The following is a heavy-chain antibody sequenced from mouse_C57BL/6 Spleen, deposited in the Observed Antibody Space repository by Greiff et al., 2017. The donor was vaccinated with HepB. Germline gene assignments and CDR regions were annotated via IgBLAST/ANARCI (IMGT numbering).Heavy chain of an antibody. Sequence: VKLMESGPELVKPGASVKISCKASGYAFSSSWMNWVKQRPGKGLEWIGRIYPGDGDTNYNGKFKGKATLTADKSSSTAYMQLSSLTSEDSAVYFCARGNYVAWFAYWGQGTLVTVSA. CDR2: IYPGDGDT. D-gene: IGHD2-1*01. J-gene: IGHJ3*01. CDR1: GYAFSSSW. V-gene: IGHV1-82*01. CDR3: ARGNYVAWFAY.